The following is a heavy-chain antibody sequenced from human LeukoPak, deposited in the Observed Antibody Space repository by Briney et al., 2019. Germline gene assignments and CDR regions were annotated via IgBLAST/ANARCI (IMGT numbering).Heavy chain of an antibody. V-gene: IGHV4-39*07. CDR2: IYYSGST. CDR1: GGSISSSSYY. J-gene: IGHJ4*02. D-gene: IGHD6-19*01. CDR3: ARFRQWLVPGFDY. Sequence: SETLSLTCTVSGGSISSSSYYWGWIRQPPGKGLEWIGSIYYSGSTYYNPSLKSRVTISVDTSKNQFSLKLSSVTAADTAVYYCARFRQWLVPGFDYWGQGTLVTVSS.